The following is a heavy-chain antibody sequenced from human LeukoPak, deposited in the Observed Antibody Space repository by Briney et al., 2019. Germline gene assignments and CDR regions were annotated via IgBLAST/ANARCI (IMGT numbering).Heavy chain of an antibody. J-gene: IGHJ3*02. CDR3: ARYDSSGPNAFDI. CDR2: ISSSGSTI. D-gene: IGHD3-22*01. CDR1: GFTFSDYY. Sequence: GGSLRLSCAASGFTFSDYYMSWIRQAPGKGLEWVSYISSSGSTIYYADSVKGRFTISRDNAKNSLYLQMNSLRAEDTAVYYCARYDSSGPNAFDIWGQGTTVTVSS. V-gene: IGHV3-11*01.